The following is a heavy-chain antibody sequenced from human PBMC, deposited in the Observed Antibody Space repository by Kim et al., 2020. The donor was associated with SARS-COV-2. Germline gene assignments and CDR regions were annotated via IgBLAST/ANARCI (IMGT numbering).Heavy chain of an antibody. CDR3: AREASGSFHPGDY. J-gene: IGHJ4*02. V-gene: IGHV1-46*01. D-gene: IGHD1-26*01. Sequence: TIYTQEFQGRVTMTRDTSTSTGYMELSSLRFEDTAVYYCAREASGSFHPGDYWGQGTLVTVSS. CDR2: T.